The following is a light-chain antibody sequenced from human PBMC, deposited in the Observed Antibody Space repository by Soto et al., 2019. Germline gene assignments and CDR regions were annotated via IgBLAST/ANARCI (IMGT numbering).Light chain of an antibody. Sequence: EIVMTQSPATLSVSPGERATLSCRASQRVSSNLAWYQQKPGQAPRLLIYGASTRATGIPARFSGSGSGTEFTLTISSLQSEAFAVYYCQQYNNWPPPYTFGQGTKLEIK. CDR2: GAS. CDR3: QQYNNWPPPYT. CDR1: QRVSSN. J-gene: IGKJ2*01. V-gene: IGKV3-15*01.